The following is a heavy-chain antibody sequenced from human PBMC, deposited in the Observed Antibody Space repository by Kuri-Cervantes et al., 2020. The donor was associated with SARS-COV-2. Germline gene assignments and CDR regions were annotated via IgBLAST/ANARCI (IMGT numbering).Heavy chain of an antibody. V-gene: IGHV3-23*01. J-gene: IGHJ4*02. CDR3: VKDYYGSGINWIFDS. Sequence: GGSLRLSCAPSGFTFSIYAMNWVRQGPRKGLEWVSGISGGGATTYYADSVKGRFTISRDNSKNTLYLQMDSLRADDTAVYYCVKDYYGSGINWIFDSWGQGALVTVSS. CDR2: ISGGGATT. CDR1: GFTFSIYA. D-gene: IGHD3-10*01.